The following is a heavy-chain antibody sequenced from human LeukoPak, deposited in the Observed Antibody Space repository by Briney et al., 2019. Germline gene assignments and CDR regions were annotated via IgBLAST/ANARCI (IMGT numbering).Heavy chain of an antibody. V-gene: IGHV3-48*03. CDR2: ISTSGSTI. Sequence: PGGSLRLSCAASGFNFSSYEMIWVRQAPGRGLEWISYISTSGSTIYYGDSVEGRFTISRDNAKNSLYLQMNSLSAEDTAVYYCGRGAYSSSWYLDHWGQGTLVTVSS. D-gene: IGHD6-13*01. CDR3: GRGAYSSSWYLDH. J-gene: IGHJ4*02. CDR1: GFNFSSYE.